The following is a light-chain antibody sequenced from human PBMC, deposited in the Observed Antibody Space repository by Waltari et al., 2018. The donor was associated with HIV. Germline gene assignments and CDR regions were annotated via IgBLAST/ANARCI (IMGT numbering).Light chain of an antibody. J-gene: IGLJ2*01. CDR2: KDS. Sequence: SYVLTQPPSVSVSPGQTARIPCSGVTSLKQYAFCYQQKPGQAPVFVMYKDSERASGIPARFSGASSGTQVTLTVSGVQAEDEAAYYCQSTDSSGTYVIFGGGTKLTVL. V-gene: IGLV3-25*03. CDR1: TSLKQY. CDR3: QSTDSSGTYVI.